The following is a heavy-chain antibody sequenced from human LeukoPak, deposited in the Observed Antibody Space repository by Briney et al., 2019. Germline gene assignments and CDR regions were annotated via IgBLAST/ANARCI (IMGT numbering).Heavy chain of an antibody. CDR1: GFTFSSYA. Sequence: PGRSLRLSCAASGFTFSSYAMHWVRQAPGKGLEWVAVISYDGSNKYYADSVKGRFTISRDNSKNTLYLQMNGQRTEDTAVYYCARSRGVAASNWFDPWGQGTLVTVSS. J-gene: IGHJ5*02. V-gene: IGHV3-30*01. CDR3: ARSRGVAASNWFDP. CDR2: ISYDGSNK. D-gene: IGHD6-25*01.